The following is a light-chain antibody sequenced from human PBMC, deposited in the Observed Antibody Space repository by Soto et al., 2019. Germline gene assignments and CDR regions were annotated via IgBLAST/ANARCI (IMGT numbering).Light chain of an antibody. CDR1: QSVGSD. Sequence: EIVMTQSPATLSVSPGERATLSCRASQSVGSDLAWYQQKPGQAPRLLIYAASTRATGVPARFSGSRSGPEFTPTINSLQSEDFAIYYCQPYNNWPLTFGGGTKVDIK. V-gene: IGKV3-15*01. CDR3: QPYNNWPLT. J-gene: IGKJ4*01. CDR2: AAS.